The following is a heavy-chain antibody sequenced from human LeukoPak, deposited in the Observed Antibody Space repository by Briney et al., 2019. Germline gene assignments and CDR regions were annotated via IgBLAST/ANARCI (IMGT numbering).Heavy chain of an antibody. V-gene: IGHV1-2*02. Sequence: ASVKVSCKASGYTFTGYYMHWVRQAPRQGLEWMGWINPNSGGTNYAQKFQGRVTMTRDTSISTAYMELSRLRSDDTAVYYCARDMRAAAGTWPPKDWGQGTLVTVSS. D-gene: IGHD6-13*01. CDR1: GYTFTGYY. CDR2: INPNSGGT. J-gene: IGHJ4*02. CDR3: ARDMRAAAGTWPPKD.